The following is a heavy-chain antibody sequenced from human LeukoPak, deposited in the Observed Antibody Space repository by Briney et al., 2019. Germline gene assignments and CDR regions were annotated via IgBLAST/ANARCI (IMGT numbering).Heavy chain of an antibody. Sequence: PGGSLRLSCAASGFTFSDYYMSWIRQAPGKGLEWVSYISSSGSTIYYADSVKGRFTISRDNAKNSLYLQMNSLGAEDTAVYYCATSPPGAGYYYYYYMDVWGKGTTVTVSS. CDR3: ATSPPGAGYYYYYYMDV. CDR1: GFTFSDYY. D-gene: IGHD6-6*01. V-gene: IGHV3-11*01. CDR2: ISSSGSTI. J-gene: IGHJ6*03.